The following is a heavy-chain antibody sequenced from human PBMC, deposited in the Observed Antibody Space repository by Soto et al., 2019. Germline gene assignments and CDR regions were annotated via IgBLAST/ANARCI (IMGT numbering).Heavy chain of an antibody. J-gene: IGHJ4*02. V-gene: IGHV4-61*01. D-gene: IGHD3-22*01. CDR1: GGSVSSGSYY. Sequence: SETLSLTCTVSGGSVSSGSYYWSWIRQPPGKGLEWIGYIYYSGSTNYNPSLKSRVTISVDTSKNQFSLKLSSVTAADTAVYYCARDRRSYYDSSGSTDLSYFFDYWGQGTLVTVSS. CDR3: ARDRRSYYDSSGSTDLSYFFDY. CDR2: IYYSGST.